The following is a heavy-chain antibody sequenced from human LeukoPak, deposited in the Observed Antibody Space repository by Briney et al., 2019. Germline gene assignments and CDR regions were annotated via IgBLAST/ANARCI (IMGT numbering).Heavy chain of an antibody. D-gene: IGHD3-10*01. CDR1: GGSFSGYY. V-gene: IGHV4-34*01. J-gene: IGHJ4*02. CDR3: ARGRRYYYGSGGIEDY. Sequence: SETLFLTCAVYGGSFSGYYWSWIRQPPGKGLEWIGEINHSGSTNYNPSLKSRVTISVDTSKNQFSLKLSSVTAADTAVYYCARGRRYYYGSGGIEDYWGRGTLVTVSS. CDR2: INHSGST.